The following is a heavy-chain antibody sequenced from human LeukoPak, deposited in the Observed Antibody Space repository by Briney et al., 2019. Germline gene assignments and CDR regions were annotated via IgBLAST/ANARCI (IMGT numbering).Heavy chain of an antibody. CDR3: ARDYYDSSGYYDPQDNWFDP. CDR1: GGSISSGDYY. J-gene: IGHJ5*02. D-gene: IGHD3-22*01. CDR2: IYYSGST. V-gene: IGHV4-30-4*01. Sequence: SQTLSLTCTVSGGSISSGDYYWSWIRQPPGKGLEWIGYIYYSGSTYYNPSLKSRVTISVDTSKNQFSLKLSSVTAADMAVYYCARDYYDSSGYYDPQDNWFDPWGQGTLVTVSS.